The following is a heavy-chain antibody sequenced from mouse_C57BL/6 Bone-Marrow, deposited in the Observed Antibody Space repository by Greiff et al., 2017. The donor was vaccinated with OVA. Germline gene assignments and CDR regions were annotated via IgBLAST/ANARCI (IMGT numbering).Heavy chain of an antibody. CDR1: GFSLPSFG. J-gene: IGHJ4*01. CDR3: ARLGGNYEGDAMDY. CDR2: LWSGRST. V-gene: IGHV2-2*01. Sequence: QVQLQQSGPGLVQPSQSLSITCPVPGFSLPSFGVPWFRHSPGKGLEWLGVLWSGRSTDYNAAFISRLSISKDNSKSQVFFKMNSLQADDTAIYYCARLGGNYEGDAMDYWGQGTSVTVSS. D-gene: IGHD2-1*01.